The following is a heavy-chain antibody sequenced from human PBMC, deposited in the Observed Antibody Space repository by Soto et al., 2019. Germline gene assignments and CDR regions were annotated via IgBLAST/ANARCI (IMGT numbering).Heavy chain of an antibody. D-gene: IGHD3-3*01. J-gene: IGHJ6*02. Sequence: GGSLRLSCAASGFTFSSYAMHWVRQAPGKGLERVAVISYDGSNKYYADSVKGRFTISRDNSKNTLYLQMNSLRAEDTAVYYCARVYDFWSGYYTSYYGMDVWGQGTTVTVSS. V-gene: IGHV3-30-3*01. CDR3: ARVYDFWSGYYTSYYGMDV. CDR1: GFTFSSYA. CDR2: ISYDGSNK.